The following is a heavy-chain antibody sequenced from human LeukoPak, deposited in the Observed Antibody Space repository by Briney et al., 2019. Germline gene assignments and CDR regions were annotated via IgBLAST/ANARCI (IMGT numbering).Heavy chain of an antibody. CDR1: GGSISSGDYY. J-gene: IGHJ5*02. CDR3: ARGIWGWFGELSPYWFDP. D-gene: IGHD3-10*01. CDR2: INHSGST. Sequence: PSETLSLTCTVSGGSISSGDYYWSWIRQPPGKGLEWIGEINHSGSTNYNPSLKSRVTISVDTSKNQFSLKLSSVTAADTAVYYCARGIWGWFGELSPYWFDPWGQGTLVTVSS. V-gene: IGHV4-39*07.